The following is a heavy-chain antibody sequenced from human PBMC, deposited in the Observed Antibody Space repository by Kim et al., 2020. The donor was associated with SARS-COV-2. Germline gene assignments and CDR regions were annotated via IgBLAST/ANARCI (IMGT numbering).Heavy chain of an antibody. CDR1: GGSISSYY. Sequence: SETLSLTCTVSGGSISSYYWSWIRQPPEKGLEWIGFIFYTGSTTYNPAFESRLTISVDTSKNQFSLKLNSVTAADTAMYYCARVMFGGASSYRDALDIWAQGTMVTVSS. J-gene: IGHJ3*02. CDR2: IFYTGST. CDR3: ARVMFGGASSYRDALDI. V-gene: IGHV4-59*13. D-gene: IGHD3-16*01.